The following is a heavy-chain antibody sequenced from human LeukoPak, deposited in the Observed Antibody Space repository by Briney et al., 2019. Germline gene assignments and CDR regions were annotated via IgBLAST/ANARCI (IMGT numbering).Heavy chain of an antibody. CDR2: ISGNGDRT. J-gene: IGHJ2*01. Sequence: GGSLRLSCAASGFTFDDSAMHWVRQAPGKGLEWVSLISGNGDRTYHADSVEGRFTISRDNSKNSLYLQLNSLRTEDTAFYYCAKDSGDYWYFDLWGRGTLVTVSS. CDR3: AKDSGDYWYFDL. D-gene: IGHD3-10*01. CDR1: GFTFDDSA. V-gene: IGHV3-43*02.